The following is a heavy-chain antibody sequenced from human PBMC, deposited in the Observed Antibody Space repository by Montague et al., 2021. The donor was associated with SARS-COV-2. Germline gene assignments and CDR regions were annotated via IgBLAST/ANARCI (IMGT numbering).Heavy chain of an antibody. D-gene: IGHD6-13*01. Sequence: SLRLSCAASGFTFSSYRMSWVRQAPGKGLEWVANIKQDGSEKYYVDSVKGRFTISRDNAKNSLYLQMNSLRAEDTAVYYCARVPSSNWYFDYWGQGTLVTVSS. CDR1: GFTFSSYR. CDR2: IKQDGSEK. J-gene: IGHJ4*02. V-gene: IGHV3-7*01. CDR3: ARVPSSNWYFDY.